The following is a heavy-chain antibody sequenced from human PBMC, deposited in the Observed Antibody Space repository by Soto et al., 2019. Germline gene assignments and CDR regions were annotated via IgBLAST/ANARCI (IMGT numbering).Heavy chain of an antibody. CDR2: IDPSDSYT. D-gene: IGHD6-6*01. CDR1: GYSFTSYW. V-gene: IGHV5-10-1*01. Sequence: GETLKISCKGSGYSFTSYWISWVRQMPGKGLEWMGRIDPSDSYTNYSPSFQGHVTIPADKSISTAYLQWSSLKASDTAMYYCARCGIAARPRWGMDVWGQGTTVTVSS. J-gene: IGHJ6*02. CDR3: ARCGIAARPRWGMDV.